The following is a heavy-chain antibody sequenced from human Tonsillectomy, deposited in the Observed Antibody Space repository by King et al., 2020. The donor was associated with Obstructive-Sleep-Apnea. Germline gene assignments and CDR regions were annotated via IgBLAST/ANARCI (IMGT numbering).Heavy chain of an antibody. CDR2: IYRSGST. CDR1: GYSITSDYY. V-gene: IGHV4-38-2*02. CDR3: ARDRVDDILTGYCFDY. Sequence: QLQESGPGLVKPSETLSLTCTVSGYSITSDYYWGWIRQPPGKGLEWIGSIYRSGSTYYNPSLKSRVTISIDTSKNQFSLKLSSVTTADTAVYYCARDRVDDILTGYCFDYWGQGTLVTVSS. D-gene: IGHD3-9*01. J-gene: IGHJ4*02.